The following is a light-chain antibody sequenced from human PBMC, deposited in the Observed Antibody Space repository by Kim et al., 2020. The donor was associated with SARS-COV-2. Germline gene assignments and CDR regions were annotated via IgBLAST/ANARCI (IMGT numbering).Light chain of an antibody. CDR1: ALQKQY. J-gene: IGLJ2*01. Sequence: PGQTARITCSGDALQKQYAYWYQQRPGQAPVVVIYKDSERPSGIPERFSGSSSGTTVTLTISGVQAEDEADYYCQSVDSSGAYVVFGGGTQLTVL. V-gene: IGLV3-25*03. CDR3: QSVDSSGAYVV. CDR2: KDS.